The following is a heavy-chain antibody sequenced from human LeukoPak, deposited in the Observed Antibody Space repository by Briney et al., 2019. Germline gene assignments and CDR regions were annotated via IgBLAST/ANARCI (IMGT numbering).Heavy chain of an antibody. CDR1: GYTFTGYY. J-gene: IGHJ4*02. CDR2: INPNSGGT. V-gene: IGHV1-2*02. CDR3: ARRVGAKYYFDY. D-gene: IGHD1-26*01. Sequence: ASVKVSFKASGYTFTGYYMHWVRQAPGQGLEWMGWINPNSGGTNYAQKFQGRVTMTRDTSISTAYMELSRLRSDDTAVYYCARRVGAKYYFDYWGQGTLVTVSS.